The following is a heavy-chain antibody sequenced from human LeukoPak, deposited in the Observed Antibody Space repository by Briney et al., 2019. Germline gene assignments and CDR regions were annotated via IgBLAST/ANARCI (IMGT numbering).Heavy chain of an antibody. CDR3: ARHSLPGTHRLYYFDY. J-gene: IGHJ4*02. V-gene: IGHV4-59*08. Sequence: SETLSLTCTVSGGSTSSYYWSWIRQPPGKGLEWIGYIYYSGSTNYNPSLKSRVTISVDTSNNQFSLKLSSVTAADTAVYYCARHSLPGTHRLYYFDYWGQGTLVTVSS. D-gene: IGHD2-15*01. CDR2: IYYSGST. CDR1: GGSTSSYY.